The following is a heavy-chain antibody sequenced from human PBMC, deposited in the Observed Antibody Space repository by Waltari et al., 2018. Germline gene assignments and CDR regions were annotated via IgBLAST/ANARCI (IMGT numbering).Heavy chain of an antibody. CDR3: ARISSTATRDS. J-gene: IGHJ4*02. CDR1: GVTFRSYW. D-gene: IGHD6-6*01. Sequence: EVQLVESGGGLVQPGGPLRLSGAASGVTFRSYWMRWVRQAPGKGLEWVANIKEDGSEKSYVDSVKGRFTISRDNAKNSLSLQMNSLRAEDTAVYYCARISSTATRDSWGRGTLVTVSS. CDR2: IKEDGSEK. V-gene: IGHV3-7*01.